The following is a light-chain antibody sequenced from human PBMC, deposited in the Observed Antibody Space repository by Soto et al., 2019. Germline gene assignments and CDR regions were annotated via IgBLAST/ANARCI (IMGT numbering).Light chain of an antibody. Sequence: QSVLTQPASVSGSPGQSITISCTGTSSDVGSYNLVSWYQQHPGKAPKFLIYEVSMRPSGVSNRFSGSKSGNTASLTISGLQAEDEADYYCCLGVFGTGTKVTVL. J-gene: IGLJ1*01. CDR3: CLGV. CDR2: EVS. CDR1: SSDVGSYNL. V-gene: IGLV2-23*02.